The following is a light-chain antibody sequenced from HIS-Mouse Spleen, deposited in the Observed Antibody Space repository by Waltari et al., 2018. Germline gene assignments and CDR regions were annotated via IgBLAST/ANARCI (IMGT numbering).Light chain of an antibody. CDR2: EDS. CDR1: ALPKKY. CDR3: YSTDSSGNSWV. Sequence: SYELTQPPSVSVSPGQTARITCSGDALPKKYASWYQQKSGQAHVLVIYEDSKRPSGIPERFSGSSSGTMATLTISGAQVEDEADYYCYSTDSSGNSWVFGGGTKLTVL. V-gene: IGLV3-10*01. J-gene: IGLJ3*02.